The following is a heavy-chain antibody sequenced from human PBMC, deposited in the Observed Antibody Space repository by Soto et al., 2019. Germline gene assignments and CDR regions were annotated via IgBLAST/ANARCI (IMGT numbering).Heavy chain of an antibody. CDR2: MSGIYT. CDR1: GFTFTSYA. J-gene: IGHJ4*02. Sequence: GGSLRLCCAASGFTFTSYAMGWVRQAPGKGLEWVSAMSGIYTWYADSVKGRFTISGDNSKTTLYLQMNSLRAEDTAVYYCAKGSASARPYYFDYWGQGTLVTVSS. CDR3: AKGSASARPYYFDY. D-gene: IGHD6-6*01. V-gene: IGHV3-23*01.